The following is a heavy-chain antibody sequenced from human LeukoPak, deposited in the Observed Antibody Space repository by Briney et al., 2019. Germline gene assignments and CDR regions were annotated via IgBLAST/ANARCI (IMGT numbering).Heavy chain of an antibody. CDR2: IYSGGST. CDR1: GFTVSSNY. D-gene: IGHD2-21*01. Sequence: GGSLRLSCAASGFTVSSNYMSWVRQAPGKGLEWVSVIYSGGSTYYADSVKGRFTISRDNSQNTRYLQMNSLRAEDTAVNYCAREPENTYCGGDCYDSHFDYWGQGTLVTVSS. J-gene: IGHJ4*02. V-gene: IGHV3-66*02. CDR3: AREPENTYCGGDCYDSHFDY.